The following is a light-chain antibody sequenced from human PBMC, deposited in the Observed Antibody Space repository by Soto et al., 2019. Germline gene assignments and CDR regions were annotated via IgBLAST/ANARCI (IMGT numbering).Light chain of an antibody. V-gene: IGLV2-8*01. CDR2: GVS. CDR1: SSDVGGYNS. Sequence: QSALTQPPSASGSPGQSVTISCTGTSSDVGGYNSVSWYQQHPGKAPKLMIYGVSTRPSGVPDRFSGSKSGNTASLTVSGLQAEDDADYYCSSYAGRNNAVVFGGGTKLTVL. J-gene: IGLJ2*01. CDR3: SSYAGRNNAVV.